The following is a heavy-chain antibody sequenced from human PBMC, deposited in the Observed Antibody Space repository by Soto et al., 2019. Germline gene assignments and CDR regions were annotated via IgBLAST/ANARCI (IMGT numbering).Heavy chain of an antibody. D-gene: IGHD3-22*01. CDR3: ARDKSADSSGYLYYFDY. CDR1: GGALKSRS. V-gene: IGHV1-69*06. Sequence: PAKVSWKESGGALKSRSMTLLRQGPKKGLEWMGGIIPIFGTINYAQKFQGRVTITADKSTTTAYMELSSLRSEDTAIYYCARDKSADSSGYLYYFDYWGKGTLVTVSS. J-gene: IGHJ4*02. CDR2: IIPIFGTI.